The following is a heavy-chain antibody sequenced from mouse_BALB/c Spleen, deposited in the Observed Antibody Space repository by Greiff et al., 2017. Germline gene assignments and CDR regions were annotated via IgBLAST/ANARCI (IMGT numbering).Heavy chain of an antibody. V-gene: IGHV3-2*02. J-gene: IGHJ2*01. D-gene: IGHD1-1*02. CDR3: ARLVFYFDY. Sequence: EVKLVESGPGLVKPSQSLSLTCTVTGYSITSDYAWNWIRQFPGNKLEWMGYISYSGSTSYNPSLKSRISITRDTSKNQFFLQLNSVTTEDTATYYCARLVFYFDYWGQGTTLTVSS. CDR1: GYSITSDYA. CDR2: ISYSGST.